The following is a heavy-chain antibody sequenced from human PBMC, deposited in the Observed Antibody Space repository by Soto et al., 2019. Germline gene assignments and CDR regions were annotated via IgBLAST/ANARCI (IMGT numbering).Heavy chain of an antibody. CDR1: GGSISSYY. D-gene: IGHD3-16*02. J-gene: IGHJ4*02. CDR2: IYYSGST. Sequence: SETLSLTCTVSGGSISSYYWSWIRQPPGKGLEWIGYIYYSGSTNYNPSLKSRVTISVDTSKNQFSLKPSSVTAADTAVYYCARGDYDYIWGSYRYFDYWGQGTLVTVSS. V-gene: IGHV4-59*01. CDR3: ARGDYDYIWGSYRYFDY.